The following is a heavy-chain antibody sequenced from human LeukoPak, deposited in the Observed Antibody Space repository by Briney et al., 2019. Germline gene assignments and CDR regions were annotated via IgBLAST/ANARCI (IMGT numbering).Heavy chain of an antibody. CDR3: AELGITMIGGV. CDR2: ISSSGSTI. CDR1: GFTFSYYG. J-gene: IGHJ6*04. D-gene: IGHD3-10*02. Sequence: GGSLRLSCAASGFTFSYYGMHWVRQAPGKGLEWVSYISSSGSTIYYADSVKGRFTISRDNAKNSLYLQMNSLRAEDTAVYYCAELGITMIGGVWGKGTTVTISS. V-gene: IGHV3-48*04.